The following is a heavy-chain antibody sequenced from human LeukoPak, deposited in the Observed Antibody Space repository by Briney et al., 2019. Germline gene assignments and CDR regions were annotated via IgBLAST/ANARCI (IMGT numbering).Heavy chain of an antibody. CDR2: ISYDGSNK. J-gene: IGHJ5*02. D-gene: IGHD2-15*01. CDR3: AKSGGSCYGPHCHQRLPSGENWFDP. V-gene: IGHV3-30-3*01. Sequence: PGRSLRLSCAASGFTFSSYAMHWVRQAPGKGLEWVAVISYDGSNKYYADSVKGRFTISRDNSKNTLYLQMNSLRAEDTAVYYCAKSGGSCYGPHCHQRLPSGENWFDPWGQGTLVTVSS. CDR1: GFTFSSYA.